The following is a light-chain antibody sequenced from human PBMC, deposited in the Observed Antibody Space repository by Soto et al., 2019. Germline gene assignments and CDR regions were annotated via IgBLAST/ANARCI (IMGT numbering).Light chain of an antibody. CDR2: EGT. CDR1: SSVVGGHNR. CDR3: SSYTSSSIYV. V-gene: IGLV2-23*01. J-gene: IGLJ1*01. Sequence: ALTQPASVSGSPGQSFTVSCAGTSSVVGGHNRVSWYQQHPGKAPTLIIYEGTERPSGISPRFSDSKAGNTASLTISGHQAEDEADYYCSSYTSSSIYVFGAGTKVTVL.